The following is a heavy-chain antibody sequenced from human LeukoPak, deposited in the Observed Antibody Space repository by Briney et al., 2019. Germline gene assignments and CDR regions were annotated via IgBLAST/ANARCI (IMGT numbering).Heavy chain of an antibody. CDR3: ARDRGYSGYDYVFDI. D-gene: IGHD5-12*01. J-gene: IGHJ3*02. CDR1: EFTVRTYC. V-gene: IGHV3-21*01. CDR2: LRRGNNYD. Sequence: PGGSLRLSCAASEFTVRTYCMNWVRQAPGKGLEWVSSLRRGNNYDNYAESVKGRFTISRDNAKNSLYLQMNSLRVEDTAVYYCARDRGYSGYDYVFDIWGQGTMVTVSS.